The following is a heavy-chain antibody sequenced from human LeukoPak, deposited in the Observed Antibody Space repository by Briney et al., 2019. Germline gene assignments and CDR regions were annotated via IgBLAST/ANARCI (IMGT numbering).Heavy chain of an antibody. CDR1: GFAFSDFW. J-gene: IGHJ4*02. D-gene: IGHD2-15*01. CDR3: ATSHDSAGND. V-gene: IGHV3-7*01. Sequence: GGSLRLSCAASGFAFSDFWMSWVRQAPGKGLEWVANIRHDGNVKNYVPSVRGRFTISRDNAKNSLYLQMNSLTVEDTAVYYCATSHDSAGNDWGQGTLVTVSS. CDR2: IRHDGNVK.